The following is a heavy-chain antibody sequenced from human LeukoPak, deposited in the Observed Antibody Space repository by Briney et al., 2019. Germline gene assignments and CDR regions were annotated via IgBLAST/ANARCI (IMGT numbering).Heavy chain of an antibody. CDR1: AFTFRSYG. CDR2: IKQDGSEK. J-gene: IGHJ4*02. Sequence: GGSLRLSCAASAFTFRSYGMRWVRQAPGKGLEWVANIKQDGSEKYYVDSVKGRFTISRDNAKNSLYLQMNSLRAEDTAVYYCARVSGSYCFDYWGQGTLVTVSS. V-gene: IGHV3-7*01. D-gene: IGHD1-26*01. CDR3: ARVSGSYCFDY.